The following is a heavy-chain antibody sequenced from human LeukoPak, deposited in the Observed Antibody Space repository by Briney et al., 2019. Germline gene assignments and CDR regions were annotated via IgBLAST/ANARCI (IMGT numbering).Heavy chain of an antibody. CDR2: INPSGGST. J-gene: IGHJ4*02. V-gene: IGHV1-46*01. D-gene: IGHD4-17*01. Sequence: GASVKVSCKASGYTFTSYYMHWVRQAPGQGLEWMGIINPSGGSTSYAQKFQGRVTMTTDTSTNTGYMELRSLRSDDTALYYCARALAGGDYVSPDYWGQGTLVTVSS. CDR1: GYTFTSYY. CDR3: ARALAGGDYVSPDY.